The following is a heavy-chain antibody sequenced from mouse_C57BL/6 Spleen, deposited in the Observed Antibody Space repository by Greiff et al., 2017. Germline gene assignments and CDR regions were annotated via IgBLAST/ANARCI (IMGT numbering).Heavy chain of an antibody. CDR3: ARLGDYHYFYY. V-gene: IGHV7-3*01. CDR1: GFTFTDYY. J-gene: IGHJ2*01. Sequence: EVKLVESGGGLVQPGGSLSLSCAASGFTFTDYYMSWVRQPPGKALEWLGFIRNKANGYTTEYSASVKGRFTISRDNSQSILYRQMNALRAEDSATYYCARLGDYHYFYYWGQGTTLTVSS. CDR2: IRNKANGYTT. D-gene: IGHD2-4*01.